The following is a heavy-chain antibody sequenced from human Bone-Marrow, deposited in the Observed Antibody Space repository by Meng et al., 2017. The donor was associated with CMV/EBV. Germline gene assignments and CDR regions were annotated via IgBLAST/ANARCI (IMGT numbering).Heavy chain of an antibody. CDR3: ARGGTYDFWSTFFTFPFDY. CDR2: IHPYDADS. Sequence: GESLKIPCEASEYEFTNYWIGWVRQMPGRGLEWMGIIHPYDADSSYSPSLQGHVTFSVDRSINTAYLQWPGLQASDTAMYYCARGGTYDFWSTFFTFPFDYWGQGSLVTVSS. D-gene: IGHD3-3*01. V-gene: IGHV5-51*01. J-gene: IGHJ4*02. CDR1: EYEFTNYW.